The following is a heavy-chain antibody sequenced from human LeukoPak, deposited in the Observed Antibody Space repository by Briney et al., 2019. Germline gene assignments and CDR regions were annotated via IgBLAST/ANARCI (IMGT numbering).Heavy chain of an antibody. V-gene: IGHV3-23*01. D-gene: IGHD5-18*01. J-gene: IGHJ4*02. CDR1: GFTFSSYA. CDR3: AKDQSRSYGLRC. CDR2: LSGSGGST. Sequence: GGSLRLSCAASGFTFSSYAMSWVRQAPGKGLEWVSALSGSGGSTYYADSVKGRFTISRDNSKNTLYLQMNSLRAEDTAVYYCAKDQSRSYGLRCWGQGTLVTVSS.